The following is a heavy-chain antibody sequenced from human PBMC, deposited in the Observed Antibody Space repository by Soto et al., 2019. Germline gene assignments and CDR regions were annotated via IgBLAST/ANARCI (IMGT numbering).Heavy chain of an antibody. D-gene: IGHD2-15*01. CDR3: ARGVGKSCSHDN. CDR2: T. Sequence: TYYADSVKGRFTFSRDNSKNTLFLQMNSLRAEDTAIYYCARGVGKSCSHDNWGQGTLFTVSS. J-gene: IGHJ4*02. V-gene: IGHV3-66*01.